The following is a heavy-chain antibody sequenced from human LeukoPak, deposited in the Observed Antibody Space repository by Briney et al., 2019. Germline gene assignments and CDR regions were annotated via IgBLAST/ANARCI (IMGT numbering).Heavy chain of an antibody. CDR2: INHSGST. V-gene: IGHV4-34*01. J-gene: IGHJ5*02. D-gene: IGHD3-9*01. CDR1: GGSFSGYY. CDR3: ARGVVAYDILTGYYSSGWFDP. Sequence: SETLSLTCAVYGGSFSGYYWSWIRQPPGKGLEWIGEINHSGSTNYNPSLKSRVTISVDTSKNQFSLKLSSVTAADTAVYYCARGVVAYDILTGYYSSGWFDPWGQGTLVTVSS.